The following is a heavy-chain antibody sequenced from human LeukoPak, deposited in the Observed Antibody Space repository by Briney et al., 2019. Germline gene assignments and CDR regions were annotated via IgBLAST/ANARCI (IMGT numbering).Heavy chain of an antibody. J-gene: IGHJ3*02. CDR2: INPSGGST. Sequence: ASVKVSCKASGYTFTSYYMHWVRQAPGQGLEWMGIINPSGGSTSYAQKFQGRVTMTRDMSTGTVYMELSSLRSEDTAVYYCAREDGRDGYNRDAFDIWGQGTMVTVSS. CDR1: GYTFTSYY. V-gene: IGHV1-46*01. D-gene: IGHD5-24*01. CDR3: AREDGRDGYNRDAFDI.